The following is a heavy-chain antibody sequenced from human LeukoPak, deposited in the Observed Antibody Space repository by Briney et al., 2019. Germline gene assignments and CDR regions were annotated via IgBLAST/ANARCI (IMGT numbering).Heavy chain of an antibody. Sequence: ASVNVSCKASGYTFTTYAMNWVRQAPAQGLERMGLMNTNTGNPTYVQGFTGRFVFSLDTSVSTAYLQISSLKAEDPAVYYCARGPGYSSSWPPPWGQGTLVTVSP. CDR2: MNTNTGNP. V-gene: IGHV7-4-1*02. J-gene: IGHJ5*02. D-gene: IGHD6-13*01. CDR3: ARGPGYSSSWPPP. CDR1: GYTFTTYA.